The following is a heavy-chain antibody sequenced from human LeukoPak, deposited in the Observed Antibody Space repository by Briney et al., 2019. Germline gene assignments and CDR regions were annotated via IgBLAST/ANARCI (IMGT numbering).Heavy chain of an antibody. D-gene: IGHD3-10*01. CDR3: ARSGWFGELGFDY. CDR1: GFTFSSYS. Sequence: GGSLRLSCAASGFTFSSYSMNWVRQAPGKGLEWVSSISSSSSYIYHADSVKGRFTFSRDNAKNSLYLQMNSLRAEDTAVYYCARSGWFGELGFDYWGQGTLVTVSS. J-gene: IGHJ4*02. V-gene: IGHV3-21*01. CDR2: ISSSSSYI.